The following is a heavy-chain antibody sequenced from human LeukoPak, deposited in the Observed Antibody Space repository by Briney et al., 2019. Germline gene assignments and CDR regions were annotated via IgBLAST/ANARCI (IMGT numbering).Heavy chain of an antibody. Sequence: KPSETLSLTCTVSGGSISSYYWSWIRQPPGKGLEWIRYIYYSGSTNYNPSLKSRVTISVDTSKNQFSLKLSSVTAADTAVYYCARAPGSSWYSLYYFDYWGQGTLVTVSS. D-gene: IGHD6-13*01. J-gene: IGHJ4*02. V-gene: IGHV4-59*01. CDR3: ARAPGSSWYSLYYFDY. CDR2: IYYSGST. CDR1: GGSISSYY.